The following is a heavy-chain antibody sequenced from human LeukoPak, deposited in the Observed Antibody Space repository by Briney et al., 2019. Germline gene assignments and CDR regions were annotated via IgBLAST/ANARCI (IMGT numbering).Heavy chain of an antibody. J-gene: IGHJ4*02. CDR3: ARAAAVAFDF. CDR2: IYTSGST. CDR1: GVSISSGSYY. D-gene: IGHD6-19*01. V-gene: IGHV4-61*02. Sequence: SQTLSLTCNVSGVSISSGSYYWSWIRQPAGKGLEWIGRIYTSGSTNYNPSLKSRVTILLDTSKNQFSLKLSSVTAADTAVYYCARAAAVAFDFWGQGTLVTVSS.